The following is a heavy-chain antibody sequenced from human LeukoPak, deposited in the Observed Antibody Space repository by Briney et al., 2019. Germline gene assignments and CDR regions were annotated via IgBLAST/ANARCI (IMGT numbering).Heavy chain of an antibody. J-gene: IGHJ4*02. D-gene: IGHD3-22*01. V-gene: IGHV3-21*01. CDR1: GFTFSSYS. Sequence: GGSLRLSCAASGFTFSSYSMNWVRQAPGKGLEWVSSISSSSSYIYYADSVKGRFTISRDNAKNSLYLQMNSLRAEDTAVYYCARDRAYYYDSSGKLFDYWGQGTLVTVSS. CDR2: ISSSSSYI. CDR3: ARDRAYYYDSSGKLFDY.